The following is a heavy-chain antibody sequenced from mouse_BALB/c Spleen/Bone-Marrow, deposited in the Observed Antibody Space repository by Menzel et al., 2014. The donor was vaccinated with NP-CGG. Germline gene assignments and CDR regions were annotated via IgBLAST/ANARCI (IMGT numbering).Heavy chain of an antibody. Sequence: EVKLVESGGGLVQPGDSLRLSCATSGFTFSDFYMEWVRQPPGKRLEWIAASRNKAKHYTTEYSASVKGRFIVSRDTSQSILYLQMNALRAEDTAIYYCARDVGYGKYFVYWGQGTLVTVSA. CDR3: ARDVGYGKYFVY. CDR1: GFTFSDFY. D-gene: IGHD2-10*02. J-gene: IGHJ3*01. V-gene: IGHV7-1*02. CDR2: SRNKAKHYTT.